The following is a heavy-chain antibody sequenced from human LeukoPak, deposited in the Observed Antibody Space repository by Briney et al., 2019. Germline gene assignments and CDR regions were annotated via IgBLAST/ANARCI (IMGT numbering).Heavy chain of an antibody. J-gene: IGHJ4*02. V-gene: IGHV3-53*01. CDR2: IYSGGTT. Sequence: GGSLRLSCAASGFTVSSNYMNWVRQAPGKGLEWVSVIYSGGTTYYADSVKGRFTVSRDNSKNTLYLQMNSLRAEDTAVYYCARATYSTNCYYFDYWGQGTLVTVSS. CDR3: ARATYSTNCYYFDY. D-gene: IGHD6-13*01. CDR1: GFTVSSNY.